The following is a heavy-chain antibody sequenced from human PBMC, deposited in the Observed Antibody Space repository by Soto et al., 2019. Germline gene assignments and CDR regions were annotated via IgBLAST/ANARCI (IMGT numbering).Heavy chain of an antibody. Sequence: ASVKLCCTASAYTFTSYYMHWVLRAPGQGLEWMGIINPSGGSTSYAQKFQGRVTMTRETSTSTVYMELSSLRSVGTAASSCASEPRYTRCRYGRFD. J-gene: IGHJ5*01. CDR2: INPSGGST. V-gene: IGHV1-46*01. CDR1: AYTFTSYY. D-gene: IGHD3-16*02. CDR3: ASEPRYTRCRYGRFD.